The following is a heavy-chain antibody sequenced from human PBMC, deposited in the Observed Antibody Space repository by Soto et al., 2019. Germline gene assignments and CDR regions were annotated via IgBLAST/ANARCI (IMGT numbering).Heavy chain of an antibody. V-gene: IGHV4-39*01. Sequence: PSETLSLTCTVSGGSISSSSYYWGWIRQPPGKGLEWIGSIYYSGSTYYNPSLKSRVTISVDTSKNQFSLKLSSVTAADTAVYYCARQPAYYDILTGNHFDYWGQGTLVTVSS. J-gene: IGHJ4*02. CDR2: IYYSGST. D-gene: IGHD3-9*01. CDR1: GGSISSSSYY. CDR3: ARQPAYYDILTGNHFDY.